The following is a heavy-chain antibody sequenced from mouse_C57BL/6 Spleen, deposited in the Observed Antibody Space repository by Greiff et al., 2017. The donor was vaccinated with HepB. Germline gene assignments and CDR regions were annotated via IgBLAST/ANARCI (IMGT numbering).Heavy chain of an antibody. Sequence: VQLPPPGTELVKPWASVKLSCKASGYNFTNHRVPLVKQRPGQGLEWIGNINPSHGGTNYNEKFKSKATLTVDKSSSTAYMQLSSLTSEDSAVYYCARWGDGNYVPFAYWGQGTLVTVSA. J-gene: IGHJ3*01. D-gene: IGHD2-1*01. CDR2: INPSHGGT. CDR1: GYNFTNHR. V-gene: IGHV1-53*01. CDR3: ARWGDGNYVPFAY.